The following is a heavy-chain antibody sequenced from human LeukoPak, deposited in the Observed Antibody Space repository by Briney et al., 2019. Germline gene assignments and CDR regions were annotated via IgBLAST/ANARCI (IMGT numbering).Heavy chain of an antibody. CDR3: ARVSRHNFGPFDY. V-gene: IGHV3-48*01. Sequence: TGGSLRLSCAASGFTFSSYSMNWVRQAPGKGLEWVSYISSSSSTIYYADSVKGRFTISRDNAKNSLYLQMNSLRAEDTAVYYCARVSRHNFGPFDYWGQGTLVTVSS. CDR2: ISSSSSTI. CDR1: GFTFSSYS. J-gene: IGHJ4*02. D-gene: IGHD3/OR15-3a*01.